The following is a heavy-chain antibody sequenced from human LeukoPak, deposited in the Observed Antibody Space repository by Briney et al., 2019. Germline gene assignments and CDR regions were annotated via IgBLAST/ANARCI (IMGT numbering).Heavy chain of an antibody. Sequence: PGESLKISCQGSGYSFTSYWISWVRQMPGKGLEWMGRIDPSDSYTNYSPSFQGHVTSSADKSISTAYLQWSSLKASDTAMYYCARPYYASGATYAFDIWGQGTMVTVSS. CDR2: IDPSDSYT. D-gene: IGHD3-10*01. CDR1: GYSFTSYW. J-gene: IGHJ3*02. CDR3: ARPYYASGATYAFDI. V-gene: IGHV5-10-1*01.